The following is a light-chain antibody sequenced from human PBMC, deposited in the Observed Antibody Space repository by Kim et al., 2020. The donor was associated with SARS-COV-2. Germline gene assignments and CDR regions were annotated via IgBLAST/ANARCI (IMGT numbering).Light chain of an antibody. J-gene: IGKJ4*01. CDR3: CQYIREPPLT. CDR2: DAS. CDR1: RGVANL. Sequence: EIVLTQSPDTLSLSPGERATLSCRASRGVANLLAWYQQKPGQAHRTLIYDASNRAIGIPDKFSGSGSGTDFTLTISRLEPEDSALYSCCQYIREPPLTFGLGTKVDIK. V-gene: IGKV3D-11*01.